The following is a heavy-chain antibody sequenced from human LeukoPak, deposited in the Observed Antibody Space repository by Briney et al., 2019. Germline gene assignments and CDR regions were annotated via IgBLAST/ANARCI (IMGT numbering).Heavy chain of an antibody. V-gene: IGHV1-69*13. Sequence: SVKVSCKASGGTFSIYTISWVRQAPGQGLEWMGGIIPIFGTANYAQKFQGRVTITADESTSTAYMELSSLRSEDTAVYYCTKGGFRNTIFGEHWFDPWGQGTLVTVSS. J-gene: IGHJ5*02. CDR2: IIPIFGTA. D-gene: IGHD3-3*01. CDR3: TKGGFRNTIFGEHWFDP. CDR1: GGTFSIYT.